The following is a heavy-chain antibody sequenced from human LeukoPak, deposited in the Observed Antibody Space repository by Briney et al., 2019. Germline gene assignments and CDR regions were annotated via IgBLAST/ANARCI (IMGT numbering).Heavy chain of an antibody. D-gene: IGHD1-26*01. CDR1: GGSISPYY. J-gene: IGHJ6*02. Sequence: SETLSLTCTVSGGSISPYYWSWIRQPPGKGLEWIGYVYYSGSTNYNPSLKSRVTISVDTSKNQFSLKLSSVTAADTAVYYCARGSWELIVGMDVWGQGTTVTVSS. CDR3: ARGSWELIVGMDV. V-gene: IGHV4-59*01. CDR2: VYYSGST.